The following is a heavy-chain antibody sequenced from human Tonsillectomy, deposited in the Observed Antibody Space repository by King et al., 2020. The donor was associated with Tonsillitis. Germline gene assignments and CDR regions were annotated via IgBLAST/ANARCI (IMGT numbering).Heavy chain of an antibody. J-gene: IGHJ6*02. Sequence: QLVQSGAEMKKPGASMRVSCKASGYSFTDNWMHWVRQAPGQGLEWMGWINPSSGATNYAQKFQGRVTMTRDTSISTAYMDLSRLTADDTAVYFCVKGTRPGMDIWGQGTSVTVSS. CDR1: GYSFTDNW. CDR2: INPSSGAT. D-gene: IGHD2-2*01. CDR3: VKGTRPGMDI. V-gene: IGHV1-2*02.